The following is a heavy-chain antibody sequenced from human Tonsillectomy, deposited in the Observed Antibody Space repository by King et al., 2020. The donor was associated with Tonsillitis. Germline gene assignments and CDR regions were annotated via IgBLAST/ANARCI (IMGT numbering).Heavy chain of an antibody. J-gene: IGHJ4*02. V-gene: IGHV1-2*02. D-gene: IGHD6-19*01. Sequence: QLVQSGAEVKKPGASVKVSCKASGYTFTGYYMHWVRQAPGQGLEWMGWSNPNRGGTNDAQKFQGRVTMTRDTSISTTYMELSRLRSDDTAVYYCARVSLAVAGGGIDYWGQGTLVTVSS. CDR3: ARVSLAVAGGGIDY. CDR2: SNPNRGGT. CDR1: GYTFTGYY.